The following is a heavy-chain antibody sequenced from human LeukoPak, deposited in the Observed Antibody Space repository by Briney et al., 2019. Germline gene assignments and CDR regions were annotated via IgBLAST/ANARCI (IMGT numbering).Heavy chain of an antibody. D-gene: IGHD6-6*01. CDR2: MNPNSGDT. CDR1: VYTFTNFY. V-gene: IGHV1-2*02. J-gene: IGHJ4*02. CDR3: ARHRSSWLIDY. Sequence: ASVKVSCKASVYTFTNFYIHWVRQAPGQGLEWMGWMNPNSGDTSYAREFQDRVTMTRDTSLSTAYMELSRLRSDDTAVYYCARHRSSWLIDYWGQGTLVTVSS.